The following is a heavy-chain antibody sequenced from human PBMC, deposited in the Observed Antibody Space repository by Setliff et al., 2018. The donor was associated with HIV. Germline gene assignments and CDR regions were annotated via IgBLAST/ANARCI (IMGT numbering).Heavy chain of an antibody. Sequence: ASVKVSCKTSGGTFSSYGISWVRQAPGQGLEWMGGIIPMFGTGFYAQKFQGRVTITTDESRSTAYMELSSLSSEDTAVFYCARVGHSSSYHYYGMDVWGQGTTVTVSS. CDR1: GGTFSSYG. V-gene: IGHV1-69*05. CDR3: ARVGHSSSYHYYGMDV. CDR2: IIPMFGTG. J-gene: IGHJ6*02. D-gene: IGHD6-13*01.